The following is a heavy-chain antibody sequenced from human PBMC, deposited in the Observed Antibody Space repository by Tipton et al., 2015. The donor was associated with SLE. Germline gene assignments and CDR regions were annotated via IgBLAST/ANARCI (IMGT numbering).Heavy chain of an antibody. Sequence: TLSLTCPVSGGSISSGGYHWDWIRQPPGRGLEWIGRIYATGGTYYNPPRESRVTISVATSKNQFSLRLSSVTAADTGVYYCARSLDTFDMWGQGTMVTVSS. V-gene: IGHV4-61*02. CDR1: GGSISSGGYH. CDR3: ARSLDTFDM. J-gene: IGHJ3*02. CDR2: IYATGGT.